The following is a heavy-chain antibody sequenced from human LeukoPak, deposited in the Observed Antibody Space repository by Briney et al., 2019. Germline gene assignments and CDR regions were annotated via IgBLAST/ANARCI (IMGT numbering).Heavy chain of an antibody. D-gene: IGHD1-26*01. V-gene: IGHV4-31*03. CDR1: GGSISSGGYY. J-gene: IGHJ4*02. CDR3: ARVGRESYELDY. CDR2: IYYSGST. Sequence: SQTLSLTCTVSGGSISSGGYYWSWIRQHPGKGLEWIGYIYYSGSTYYNPSLKSRVTISVDTSKNQFSLKLSSVTAADTAVYYCARVGRESYELDYWGQGTLVTVSS.